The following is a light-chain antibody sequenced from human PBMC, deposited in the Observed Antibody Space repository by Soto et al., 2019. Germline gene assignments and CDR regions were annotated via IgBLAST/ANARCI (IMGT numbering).Light chain of an antibody. J-gene: IGKJ5*01. CDR1: QSIFSS. CDR2: AAS. Sequence: IQMTQSPSSLSASVGDRVTITCRAGQSIFSSLNWYQHRPGKAPTLLIYAASSLQSGVPSRFRCSGYGTDFALTITSLQPEDFATDYCQQSYNSPPITFGQGTRLEI. CDR3: QQSYNSPPIT. V-gene: IGKV1-39*01.